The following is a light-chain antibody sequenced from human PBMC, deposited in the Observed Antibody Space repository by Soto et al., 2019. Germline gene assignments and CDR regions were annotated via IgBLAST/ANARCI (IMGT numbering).Light chain of an antibody. CDR1: QNITNW. CDR3: QQYSSYST. V-gene: IGKV1-5*03. Sequence: DIRMTQSPSTLSASVGDRVTITCRASQNITNWLAWYQQKPGKAPKLLIYKASTLESGVPSRLSGSGSGTEFTLTSSSLQPEDFATYFCQQYSSYSTFGPGTKVDI. J-gene: IGKJ3*01. CDR2: KAS.